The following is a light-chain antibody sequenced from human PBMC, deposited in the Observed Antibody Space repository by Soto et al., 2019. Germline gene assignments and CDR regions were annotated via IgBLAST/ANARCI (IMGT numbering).Light chain of an antibody. CDR2: GAS. Sequence: EIVLTQSPGTLSLSPGERATLSCRASQSVSSNALAWYQQKPGQAPRLLIYGASSRATGTPDRFSGSGSGTDFTLIISRLEPEDFAVYYCQHYGSSSVTFGQGTRLEIK. CDR1: QSVSSNA. V-gene: IGKV3-20*01. CDR3: QHYGSSSVT. J-gene: IGKJ5*01.